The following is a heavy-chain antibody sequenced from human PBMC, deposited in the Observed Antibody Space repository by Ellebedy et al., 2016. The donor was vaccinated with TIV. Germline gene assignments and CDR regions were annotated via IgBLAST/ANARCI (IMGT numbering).Heavy chain of an antibody. D-gene: IGHD2-2*01. V-gene: IGHV1-2*02. CDR3: ARSSYQLHYYYYYYYMDV. Sequence: ASVKVSXXASGYTFTGYYMHWVRQAPGQGLEWMGWINPNSGGTNYAQKFQGRVTMTRDTSISTAYMELSRLRSDDTAVYYCARSSYQLHYYYYYYYMDVWGKGTTVTVSS. CDR2: INPNSGGT. CDR1: GYTFTGYY. J-gene: IGHJ6*03.